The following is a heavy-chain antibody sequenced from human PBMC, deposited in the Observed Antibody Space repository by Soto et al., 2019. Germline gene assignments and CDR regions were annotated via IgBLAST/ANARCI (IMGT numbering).Heavy chain of an antibody. CDR2: ISYDGSNK. D-gene: IGHD6-13*01. V-gene: IGHV3-30*18. CDR1: GFTFSSYG. J-gene: IGHJ6*02. CDR3: AKDRLPSYSSRWYGMDV. Sequence: QVQLVESGGGVVQPGRSLRLSCAASGFTFSSYGMHWVRQAPGKGLEWVAVISYDGSNKYYADSVKGRFTISRDNSKNTLYLQMNSLRAEDTAVYYCAKDRLPSYSSRWYGMDVWGQGTTVTVSS.